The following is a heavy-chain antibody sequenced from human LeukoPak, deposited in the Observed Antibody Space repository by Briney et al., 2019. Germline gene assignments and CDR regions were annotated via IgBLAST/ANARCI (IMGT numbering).Heavy chain of an antibody. D-gene: IGHD5-12*01. CDR2: INHSGST. J-gene: IGHJ4*02. Sequence: SETLSLTCAVYGESFSGYYWSWIRQPPGKGLEWIGEINHSGSTNYNPSLKSRVTISVGTSKNQFSLKLSSVTAADTAVYYCARVNRWLRLFDYWGQGTLVTVSS. CDR3: ARVNRWLRLFDY. V-gene: IGHV4-34*01. CDR1: GESFSGYY.